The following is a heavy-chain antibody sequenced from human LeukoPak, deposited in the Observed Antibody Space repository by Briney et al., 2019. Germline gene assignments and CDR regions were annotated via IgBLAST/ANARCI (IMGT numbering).Heavy chain of an antibody. V-gene: IGHV1-8*01. J-gene: IGHJ4*02. CDR1: GYTFTSYD. CDR2: MNPNSGNT. Sequence: ASVKASCKASGYTFTSYDINWVRQATGQGLEWMGWMNPNSGNTGYAQKFQGRVTMTEDTSTDTACMELSSLRSEDTAVYYCATKYYDILTGYSPYYFDYWGQGTLVTVSS. D-gene: IGHD3-9*01. CDR3: ATKYYDILTGYSPYYFDY.